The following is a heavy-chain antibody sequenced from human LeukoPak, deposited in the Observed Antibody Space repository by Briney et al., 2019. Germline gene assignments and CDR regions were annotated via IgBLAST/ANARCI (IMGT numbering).Heavy chain of an antibody. Sequence: PSETLSLTCTVSGGSISSYYWSWIRQPPGKGLEWIGYIHYSGSTNYNPSLKSRVTISVDTSKNQFSLKLSSVTAADTAVYYCAGETYYYDSGGYEGPWGQGTLVTVSS. CDR1: GGSISSYY. CDR3: AGETYYYDSGGYEGP. V-gene: IGHV4-59*01. CDR2: IHYSGST. J-gene: IGHJ5*02. D-gene: IGHD3-22*01.